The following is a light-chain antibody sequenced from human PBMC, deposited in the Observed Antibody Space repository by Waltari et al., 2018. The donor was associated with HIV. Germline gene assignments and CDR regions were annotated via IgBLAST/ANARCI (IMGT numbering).Light chain of an antibody. CDR3: QQYYSTPRT. CDR1: QSVLYNSKNKNY. Sequence: DIVMTQSPDSLAVSLGERATINCKSSQSVLYNSKNKNYLAWYQQKPGQSPKLLIYWASTREFGVPDRFSGSGSGTDFTLTISSLQAEDVAVYYCQQYYSTPRTFGQGTKVEIK. V-gene: IGKV4-1*01. J-gene: IGKJ1*01. CDR2: WAS.